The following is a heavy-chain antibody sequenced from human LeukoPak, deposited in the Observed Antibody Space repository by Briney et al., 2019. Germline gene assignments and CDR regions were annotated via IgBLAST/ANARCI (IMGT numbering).Heavy chain of an antibody. V-gene: IGHV4-39*07. CDR1: GGSISSSSYY. CDR3: ARAITGTRAGFDY. CDR2: INHSGST. D-gene: IGHD1-7*01. J-gene: IGHJ4*02. Sequence: SETLSLTCTVSGGSISSSSYYWGWIRQPPGKGLEWIGEINHSGSTNYNPSLKSRVTISVDTSKNQFSLKLSSVTAADTAVYYCARAITGTRAGFDYWGQGTLVTVSS.